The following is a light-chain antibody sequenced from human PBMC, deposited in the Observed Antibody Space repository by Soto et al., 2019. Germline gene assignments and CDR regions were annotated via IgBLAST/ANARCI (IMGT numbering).Light chain of an antibody. Sequence: EIVMTQSPVTLSVSPGERATLSCRASQSVGSNLVWYQQKPGQAPRLLIYGASTRATGIPARFSGSGSGTEFTLTISSLQSEDFAVYYCQQYNNWPPWTFGQGTKVDI. J-gene: IGKJ1*01. CDR2: GAS. V-gene: IGKV3-15*01. CDR3: QQYNNWPPWT. CDR1: QSVGSN.